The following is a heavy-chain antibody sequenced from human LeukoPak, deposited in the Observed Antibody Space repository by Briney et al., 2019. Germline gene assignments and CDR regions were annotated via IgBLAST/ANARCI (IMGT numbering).Heavy chain of an antibody. D-gene: IGHD6-6*01. V-gene: IGHV4-4*07. Sequence: SETLSLTCTVSGGSITSYYWTCIRQPAGKGLEWIGRIHISGSTNYNPSLKSRVTMSVDTSKNQFSLNLSSVTAADTAMYYCAREFSGTSIAARVFDSWGQGTLVTVSS. CDR1: GGSITSYY. CDR3: AREFSGTSIAARVFDS. CDR2: IHISGST. J-gene: IGHJ4*02.